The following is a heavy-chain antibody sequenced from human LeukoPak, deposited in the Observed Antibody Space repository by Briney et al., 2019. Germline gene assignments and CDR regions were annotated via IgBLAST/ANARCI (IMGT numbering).Heavy chain of an antibody. D-gene: IGHD1-26*01. CDR3: AKDRDLVGAAYYFDN. Sequence: GRSLRLSCAASGFTFSRYGMHWVRQAPGKGLEWVAVISYDGVNKYSADSVKGRFTISRDNSKNTLYLQMNSLRAEDTAVYYCAKDRDLVGAAYYFDNWGQGTLVTVSS. CDR2: ISYDGVNK. V-gene: IGHV3-30*18. J-gene: IGHJ4*02. CDR1: GFTFSRYG.